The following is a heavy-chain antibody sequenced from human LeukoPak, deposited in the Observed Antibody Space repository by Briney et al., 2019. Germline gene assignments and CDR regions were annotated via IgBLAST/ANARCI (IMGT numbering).Heavy chain of an antibody. CDR1: GFTFSSYA. CDR2: FSGSGGST. Sequence: GGSLRLSCAASGFTFSSYAMSWVRQAPGKGLEWVSAFSGSGGSTYYADSVKGRFTISRDNSKNTLYLQMNSLRAEDTAVYYCARDQGDYFFDYWGQGTLVTVSS. V-gene: IGHV3-23*01. D-gene: IGHD2-21*02. J-gene: IGHJ4*02. CDR3: ARDQGDYFFDY.